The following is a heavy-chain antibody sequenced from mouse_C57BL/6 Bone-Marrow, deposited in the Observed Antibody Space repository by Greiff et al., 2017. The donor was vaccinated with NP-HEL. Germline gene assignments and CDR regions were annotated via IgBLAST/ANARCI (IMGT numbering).Heavy chain of an antibody. CDR3: AREGYYGSSLAWFAY. J-gene: IGHJ3*01. V-gene: IGHV5-17*01. CDR2: ISSGSSTI. CDR1: GFTFSDYG. Sequence: EVQLVESGGGLVKPGGSLKLSCAASGFTFSDYGMHWVRQAPEKGLEWVAYISSGSSTIYYADTVKGRFTISRDNAKNTLFLQMTSLRSEDTAMYYCAREGYYGSSLAWFAYWGQGTLVTVSA. D-gene: IGHD1-1*01.